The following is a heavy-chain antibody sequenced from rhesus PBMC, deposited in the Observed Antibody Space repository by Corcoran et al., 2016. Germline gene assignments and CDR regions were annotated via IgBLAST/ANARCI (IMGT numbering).Heavy chain of an antibody. V-gene: IGHV5-20*02. Sequence: EVQLVQSGAEVKRPGESLKISCKTSGYSFTSYWISWVRQMPGKGLEWRGAMDTNASNTRNSPACQGQVTSSADKSISTAYLQWSSLKASDTATYYCARSLRSFDYWGQGVLVTVSS. J-gene: IGHJ4*01. CDR1: GYSFTSYW. CDR3: ARSLRSFDY. D-gene: IGHD3-40*01. CDR2: MDTNASNT.